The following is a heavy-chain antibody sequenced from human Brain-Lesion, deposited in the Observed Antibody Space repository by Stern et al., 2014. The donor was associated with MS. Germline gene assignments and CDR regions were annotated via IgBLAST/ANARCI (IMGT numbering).Heavy chain of an antibody. Sequence: VHLVESGPGLVKPSQTLSLSCTVSGGSISSGGYYWSWIRPPAGKGLEWIGRIFTSGSTSYNPSLHSRVTLSQDTSHNQLSLRLNPMTAADTAVYYCARGRVVPGFQYYATDVWGQGTTVIVSS. D-gene: IGHD2-2*01. J-gene: IGHJ6*02. CDR2: IFTSGST. CDR1: GGSISSGGYY. CDR3: ARGRVVPGFQYYATDV. V-gene: IGHV4-61*02.